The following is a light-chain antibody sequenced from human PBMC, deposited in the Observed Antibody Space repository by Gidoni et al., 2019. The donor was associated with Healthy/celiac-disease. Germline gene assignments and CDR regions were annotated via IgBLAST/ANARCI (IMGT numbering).Light chain of an antibody. CDR1: QSISSY. Sequence: PMTPSPSSLSASVGDRVTITCRASQSISSYLNWYQQKPGKAPQLLIYAASSLQSGVPSRFSGSGSGTDFTLTISSLQPEDFATYYCQQSYSTPFTFGPGTKVDIK. CDR3: QQSYSTPFT. V-gene: IGKV1-39*01. CDR2: AAS. J-gene: IGKJ3*01.